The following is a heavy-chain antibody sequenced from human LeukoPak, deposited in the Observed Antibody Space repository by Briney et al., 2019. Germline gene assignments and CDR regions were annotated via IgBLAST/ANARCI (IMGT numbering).Heavy chain of an antibody. CDR3: ARDRWLQSQRYFDY. D-gene: IGHD5-24*01. CDR2: ISTSSSYI. J-gene: IGHJ4*02. V-gene: IGHV3-21*01. Sequence: PGGSLRLPCAPCGLPLSRFSKNWARGARGEGREGVSSISTSSSYIYYADSVKGRFTISRDNAKNSLYVQMDSLRAEDTAVYYCARDRWLQSQRYFDYWGQGILVTVSS. CDR1: GLPLSRFS.